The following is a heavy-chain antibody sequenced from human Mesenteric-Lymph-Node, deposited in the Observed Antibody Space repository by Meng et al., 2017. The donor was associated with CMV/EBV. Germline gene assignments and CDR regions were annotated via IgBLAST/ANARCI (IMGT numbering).Heavy chain of an antibody. Sequence: GGSLRLSCAASGFTFSSYAISWVRQAPGKGLEWVSAMSGSGGGTYYADSVKGRFTISRDNSKNTLYLQMNSLRGEDTAVYYCAKDLTYCSGDCYLTPGGYFDYWGQGTLVTVSS. D-gene: IGHD2-21*01. CDR2: MSGSGGGT. CDR1: GFTFSSYA. CDR3: AKDLTYCSGDCYLTPGGYFDY. J-gene: IGHJ4*02. V-gene: IGHV3-23*01.